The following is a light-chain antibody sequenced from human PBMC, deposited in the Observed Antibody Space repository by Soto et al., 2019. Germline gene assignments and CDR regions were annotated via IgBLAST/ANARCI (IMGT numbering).Light chain of an antibody. Sequence: MVLTQSPGTLSLSPGERATLSCRASQSLRTNSLAWYQQKPGQAPRLLISGVYSRAAGIPDRFSGSGSGTDFTLTISRLEPEDFAVYYCQQYNNWPLTFGQGTRLEIK. J-gene: IGKJ5*01. V-gene: IGKV3-20*01. CDR1: QSLRTNS. CDR3: QQYNNWPLT. CDR2: GVY.